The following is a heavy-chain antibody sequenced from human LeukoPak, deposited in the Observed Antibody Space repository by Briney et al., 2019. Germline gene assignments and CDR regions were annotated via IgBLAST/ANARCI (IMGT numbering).Heavy chain of an antibody. CDR1: GFTFDDYA. Sequence: SLRLSCAASGFTFDDYAMHWVRQAPGKGLEWVSGISWNSGSIGYADSVKGRFTISRDNAKNSLYLQMNSLRAEDTALYYCAKARRGGWYQSPFDYWGQGTLVTVSS. CDR3: AKARRGGWYQSPFDY. CDR2: ISWNSGSI. D-gene: IGHD6-19*01. J-gene: IGHJ4*02. V-gene: IGHV3-9*01.